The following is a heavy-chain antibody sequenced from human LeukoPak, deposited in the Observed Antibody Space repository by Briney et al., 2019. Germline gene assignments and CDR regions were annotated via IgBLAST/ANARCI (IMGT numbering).Heavy chain of an antibody. D-gene: IGHD4-11*01. CDR3: ASSQSRGDSNDY. CDR1: GFTFSSYS. Sequence: GGSLTLSCAASGFTFSSYSMNWVRQAPGKGLEWVGSISSSSSYKYYAHTMKVPLTIYTDNTKNSLYLQMNSLRAEYTAVYYCASSQSRGDSNDYWGQRTLVTVSS. CDR2: ISSSSSYK. V-gene: IGHV3-21*01. J-gene: IGHJ4*02.